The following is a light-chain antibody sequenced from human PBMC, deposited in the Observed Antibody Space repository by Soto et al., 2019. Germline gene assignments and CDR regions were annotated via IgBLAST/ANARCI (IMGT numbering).Light chain of an antibody. Sequence: EIVLTQSPGTLSLSPGERATLSCRASQSVSSNHLAWYQQKTGQTPRLLIYIASNRAPGIPDRFSGSGSGTPFTLTISRVEPEDFAVYYCQQYDSSPCTFGQGTKVEIK. CDR1: QSVSSNH. J-gene: IGKJ1*01. V-gene: IGKV3-20*01. CDR3: QQYDSSPCT. CDR2: IAS.